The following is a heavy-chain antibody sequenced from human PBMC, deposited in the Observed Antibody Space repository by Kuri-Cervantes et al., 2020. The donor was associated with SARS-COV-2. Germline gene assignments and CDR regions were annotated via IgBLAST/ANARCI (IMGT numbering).Heavy chain of an antibody. J-gene: IGHJ6*03. CDR1: GSSISSGYY. Sequence: SETLSLTCAVSGSSISSGYYWGWVRQPPGKRLEWIGSIYHSGSTYYNPSLKSRVTISVDTSENQFSLKLSSVTAADTAVYYCARGRGGYYMGGYYFYSMDVWGKGTTVTVSS. V-gene: IGHV4-38-2*01. CDR2: IYHSGST. D-gene: IGHD3-3*01. CDR3: ARGRGGYYMGGYYFYSMDV.